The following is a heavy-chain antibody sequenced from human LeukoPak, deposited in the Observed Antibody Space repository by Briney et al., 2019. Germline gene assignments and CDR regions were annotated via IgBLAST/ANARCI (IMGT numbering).Heavy chain of an antibody. Sequence: GGSLRLSCVASGFTFSSYWMSWARQAPGKGLEWVANIEEDGSEKYYVDSVKGRFSISRDNAKNSLYLQMNSLRAEDTAVYYCARKELLWFGDPNWYFDLWGRGSLVAVSS. CDR1: GFTFSSYW. CDR3: ARKELLWFGDPNWYFDL. J-gene: IGHJ2*01. V-gene: IGHV3-7*01. D-gene: IGHD3-10*01. CDR2: IEEDGSEK.